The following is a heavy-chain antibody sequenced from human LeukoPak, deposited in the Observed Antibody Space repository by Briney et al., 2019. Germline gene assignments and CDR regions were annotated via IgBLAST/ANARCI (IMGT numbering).Heavy chain of an antibody. CDR3: VSSSSWYFDY. CDR2: FDPEDGET. Sequence: GASVKVSCKVSGYTLTELSMHWVRQAPGKGLGWMGGFDPEDGETIYAQKFQGRVTMTEDTSTDTAYMELSSLRSEDTAVYYCVSSSSWYFDYWGQGTLVTVSS. J-gene: IGHJ4*02. CDR1: GYTLTELS. V-gene: IGHV1-24*01. D-gene: IGHD6-6*01.